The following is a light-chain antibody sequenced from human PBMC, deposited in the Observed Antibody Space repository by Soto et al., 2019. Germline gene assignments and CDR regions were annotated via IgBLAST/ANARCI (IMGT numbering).Light chain of an antibody. CDR2: SNC. Sequence: QYVLTQPPSVSGAPGQTVTISCSGSDSNIGAGYDLHWYQQVPGTAPKLLIHSNCLRASGVPDRFSASKSVTSASLAIIGLQADDEADYYCQSYDTRLGDWVFGGGTKLTVL. CDR1: DSNIGAGYD. CDR3: QSYDTRLGDWV. J-gene: IGLJ3*02. V-gene: IGLV1-40*01.